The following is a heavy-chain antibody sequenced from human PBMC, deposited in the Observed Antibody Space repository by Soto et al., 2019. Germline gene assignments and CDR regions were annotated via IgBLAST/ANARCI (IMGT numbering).Heavy chain of an antibody. CDR3: ARALPTTVAGLDY. CDR2: IYYSGST. J-gene: IGHJ4*02. D-gene: IGHD6-19*01. V-gene: IGHV4-59*01. CDR1: GGSISSYY. Sequence: SETLSLTCTVSGGSISSYYWSWIRQPPGKGLEWIGYIYYSGSTNYNPSLKSRVTISVDTSKNQFSLKLSSVTAADTAVYYCARALPTTVAGLDYWGQGTLVTVSS.